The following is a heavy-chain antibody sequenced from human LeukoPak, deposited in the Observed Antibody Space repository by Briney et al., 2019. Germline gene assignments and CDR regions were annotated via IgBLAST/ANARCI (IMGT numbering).Heavy chain of an antibody. Sequence: PSETLSLTCTVSGGSISSGGYYWSWIRQHPGKGLEWIGYIYYSGSTYYNPSLKSRVTISVDTSKNQFSLKLSSVTAADTAVYYCARDRFGESRRSGSYCYYYYGMDVWGQGTTVTVSS. D-gene: IGHD3-10*01. CDR2: IYYSGST. V-gene: IGHV4-31*03. CDR3: ARDRFGESRRSGSYCYYYYGMDV. J-gene: IGHJ6*02. CDR1: GGSISSGGYY.